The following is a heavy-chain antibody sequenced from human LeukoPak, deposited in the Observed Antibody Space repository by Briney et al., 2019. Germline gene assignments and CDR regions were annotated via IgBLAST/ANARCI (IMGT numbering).Heavy chain of an antibody. CDR1: GGTFSSYA. CDR2: IIPILGTA. Sequence: ASVKVSCKASGGTFSSYAISWVRQAPGQGLEWMGGIIPILGTANYAQKFQGRVTITTDESTSTAYMELSSLRSEDTAVYYCASGVPAAAAYYYYYYMDVWGKGTTVTVSS. V-gene: IGHV1-69*05. D-gene: IGHD2-2*01. CDR3: ASGVPAAAAYYYYYYMDV. J-gene: IGHJ6*03.